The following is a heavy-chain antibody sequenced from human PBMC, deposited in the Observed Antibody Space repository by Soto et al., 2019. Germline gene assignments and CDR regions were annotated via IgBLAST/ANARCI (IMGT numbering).Heavy chain of an antibody. Sequence: SVKVSCKASGFTFTSSAMQWVRQARGQRLEWIGWIVVGSGNTNYAQKFQERVTITRDMSTSTAYMELSSLRSEDTAVYYSAARIIAPSPYYFDYWGQGTLVTVSS. J-gene: IGHJ4*02. CDR2: IVVGSGNT. V-gene: IGHV1-58*02. CDR3: AARIIAPSPYYFDY. D-gene: IGHD6-13*01. CDR1: GFTFTSSA.